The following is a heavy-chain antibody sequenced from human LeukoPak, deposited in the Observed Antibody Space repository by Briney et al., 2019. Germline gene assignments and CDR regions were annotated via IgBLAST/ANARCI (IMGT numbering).Heavy chain of an antibody. CDR1: GGSISSSSYY. D-gene: IGHD5-24*01. Sequence: SETLSLTCTVSGGSISSSSYYWGWIRQPPGKGLEWIGSIYYSGSTYYNPSLKSRVTISVDTSKNQFSLKLSSVTAADTAVYYCARDGDGCRGGIDYWGQGTLVTVSS. CDR3: ARDGDGCRGGIDY. J-gene: IGHJ4*02. V-gene: IGHV4-39*02. CDR2: IYYSGST.